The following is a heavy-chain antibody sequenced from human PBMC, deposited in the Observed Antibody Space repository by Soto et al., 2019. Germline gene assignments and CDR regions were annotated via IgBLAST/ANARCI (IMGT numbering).Heavy chain of an antibody. V-gene: IGHV4-4*07. J-gene: IGHJ6*02. Sequence: SETLSLTCNVSGGSIRGYYWSWIRQPAGKPLEWIGRIYTTGSTNYNPSLKSRVTMSIDTSKSQFSLKVSSVTAADTAVYYCAREGASGFVMAFSGQGTAVLVS. CDR1: GGSIRGYY. CDR2: IYTTGST. D-gene: IGHD1-26*01. CDR3: AREGASGFVMAF.